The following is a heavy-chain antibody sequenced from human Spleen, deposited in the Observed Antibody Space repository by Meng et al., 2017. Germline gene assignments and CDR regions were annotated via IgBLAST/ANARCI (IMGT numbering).Heavy chain of an antibody. D-gene: IGHD3-9*01. CDR3: ARDRSRYFDY. J-gene: IGHJ4*02. CDR2: INPNNGDT. Sequence: VKVSCKASGYTFTGYYMHWVRQAPGQGPEWMGWINPNNGDTDYAQEFQGRFTMTRDTSISTVYMQLNRLRSDDTAVYYCARDRSRYFDYWGQGKPVTGSS. V-gene: IGHV1-2*02. CDR1: GYTFTGYY.